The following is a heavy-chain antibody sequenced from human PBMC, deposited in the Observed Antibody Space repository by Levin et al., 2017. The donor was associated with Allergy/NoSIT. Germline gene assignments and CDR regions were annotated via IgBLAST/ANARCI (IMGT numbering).Heavy chain of an antibody. D-gene: IGHD5-18*01. CDR3: ARNTAMAPGDY. CDR1: GFTFSSYA. J-gene: IGHJ4*02. CDR2: ISYDGSNK. Sequence: GGSLRLSCAASGFTFSSYAMHWVRQAPGKGLEWVAVISYDGSNKYYADSVKGRFTISRDNSKNTLYLQMNSLRAEDTAVYYCARNTAMAPGDYWGQGTLVTVSS. V-gene: IGHV3-30-3*01.